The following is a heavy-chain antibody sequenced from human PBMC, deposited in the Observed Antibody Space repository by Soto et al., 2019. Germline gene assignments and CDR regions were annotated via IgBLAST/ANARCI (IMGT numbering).Heavy chain of an antibody. CDR3: ARISYSSRAPYFDS. V-gene: IGHV3-23*01. J-gene: IGHJ4*02. Sequence: GGSLRLSCDASGFTFSDYAMSWVRQSPGKGLEWASGISGVGGSTYYPDSVKGRFTISRDNSKNTVYLQMNNLTADDTAVYYCARISYSSRAPYFDSWGQGTLVTVSS. CDR1: GFTFSDYA. D-gene: IGHD6-19*01. CDR2: ISGVGGST.